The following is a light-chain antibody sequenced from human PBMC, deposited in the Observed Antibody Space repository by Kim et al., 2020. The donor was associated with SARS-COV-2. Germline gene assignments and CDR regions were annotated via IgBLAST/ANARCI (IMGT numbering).Light chain of an antibody. CDR1: QDINTW. J-gene: IGKJ1*01. V-gene: IGKV1-12*01. CDR3: QQANSFPPWT. Sequence: ASVGGRVTITCRASQDINTWLGWYQQKPGKAPKLLIYGAANLQSGVPSRFSGSGSGTDFTLTISRLQPDDCATYYCQQANSFPPWTFGQGTKVEI. CDR2: GAA.